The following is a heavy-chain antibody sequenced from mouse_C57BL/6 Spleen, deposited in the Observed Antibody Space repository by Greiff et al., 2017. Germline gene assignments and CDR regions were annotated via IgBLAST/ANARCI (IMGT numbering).Heavy chain of an antibody. J-gene: IGHJ2*01. V-gene: IGHV3-6*01. CDR2: ISYDGSN. CDR3: ARGYYGSSLDY. CDR1: GYSITSGYY. Sequence: VQLKQSGPGLVKPSQSLSLTCSVTGYSITSGYYWNWIRQFPGNKLEWMGYISYDGSNNYNPSLKNRISITRDTSKNQFFLKLNSVTTEDTATYYCARGYYGSSLDYWGQGTTLTVSS. D-gene: IGHD1-1*01.